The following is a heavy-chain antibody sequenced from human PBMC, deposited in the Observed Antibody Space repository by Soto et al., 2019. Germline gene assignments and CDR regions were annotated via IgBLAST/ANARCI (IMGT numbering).Heavy chain of an antibody. CDR3: VTSRVSIAVAGETEYYFDY. Sequence: QVQLVQSGAEVKKPGASVKVSCKASGYTFTGYYIHWVRQAPGQGLEWMGWVNPNSGGTNYAQNFQGWVTMTRDTSISTAYMELSRLRSDDTAVYYCVTSRVSIAVAGETEYYFDYWGQGTLVTVSS. V-gene: IGHV1-2*04. J-gene: IGHJ4*02. D-gene: IGHD6-19*01. CDR1: GYTFTGYY. CDR2: VNPNSGGT.